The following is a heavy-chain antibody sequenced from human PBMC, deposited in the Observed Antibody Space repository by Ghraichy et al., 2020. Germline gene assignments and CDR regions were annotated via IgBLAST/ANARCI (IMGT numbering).Heavy chain of an antibody. V-gene: IGHV3-48*01. CDR1: GFTFTSYS. CDR2: ISGSTTVM. J-gene: IGHJ4*02. CDR3: ARDWQSVAFDY. D-gene: IGHD2-15*01. Sequence: LSLTCEASGFTFTSYSINWVRQAPGKGLEWVSYISGSTTVMSYADSVRGRFTISRDNAKNAVYLQMNSLRVKDTAVYYCARDWQSVAFDYWGQGTLATVSS.